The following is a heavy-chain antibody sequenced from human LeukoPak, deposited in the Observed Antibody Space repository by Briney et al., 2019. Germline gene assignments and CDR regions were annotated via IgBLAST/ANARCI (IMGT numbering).Heavy chain of an antibody. CDR1: GGSFSGYY. V-gene: IGHV4-34*01. Sequence: PSETLSLTCAVYGGSFSGYYWSWIRQPPGKGLEWIGEINHSGSTNYNPSLRSRVTISVDTSKNQFSLKLSSVTAADTAVYYCARSYVPYYYYYGMDVWGQGTTVTVSS. J-gene: IGHJ6*02. CDR3: ARSYVPYYYYYGMDV. D-gene: IGHD3-10*02. CDR2: INHSGST.